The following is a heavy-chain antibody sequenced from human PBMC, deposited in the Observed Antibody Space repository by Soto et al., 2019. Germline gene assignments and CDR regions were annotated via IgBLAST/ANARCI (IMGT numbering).Heavy chain of an antibody. J-gene: IGHJ6*02. CDR1: GFTFSPYW. CDR2: INPDGSGT. Sequence: VQLVESGGGLVQPGGSLRLSCAVSGFTFSPYWMHWVRQVPGEGLVWVSRINPDGSGTDYADSVKGRFTISRDNARNTLYLQMNSLRAEDTAVYYCASGGVVTSIDYYYYGMDVWGQGTTVTVSS. V-gene: IGHV3-74*01. D-gene: IGHD2-21*02. CDR3: ASGGVVTSIDYYYYGMDV.